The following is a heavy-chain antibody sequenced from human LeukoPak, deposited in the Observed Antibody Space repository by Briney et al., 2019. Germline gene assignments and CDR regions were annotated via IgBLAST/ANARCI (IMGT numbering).Heavy chain of an antibody. J-gene: IGHJ4*02. D-gene: IGHD3-22*01. Sequence: RGSLRLSCAASGFTFSFGWMTWVRQAPGKGLEWVGRIKNKADGGTTDLAAPVKGRFTISRDDSKTTMYLQMNSPKTEDTAVYYCTTVGYYDSSAPYWGQGTLVTVSS. V-gene: IGHV3-15*01. CDR3: TTVGYYDSSAPY. CDR2: IKNKADGGTT. CDR1: GFTFSFGW.